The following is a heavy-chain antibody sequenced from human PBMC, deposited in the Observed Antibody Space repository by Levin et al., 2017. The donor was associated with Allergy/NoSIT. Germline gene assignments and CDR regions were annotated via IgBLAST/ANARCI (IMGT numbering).Heavy chain of an antibody. D-gene: IGHD1-26*01. CDR3: ASGHRYSGSHADY. CDR2: INSDGSST. Sequence: GGSLRLSCAASGFTFSSDWMHWVRQAPGKGLVWVSRINSDGSSTSYADSVKGRFTISRDNAKNTLYLQMNSLRAEDTAVYYCASGHRYSGSHADYWGQGTLVTVSS. CDR1: GFTFSSDW. V-gene: IGHV3-74*01. J-gene: IGHJ4*02.